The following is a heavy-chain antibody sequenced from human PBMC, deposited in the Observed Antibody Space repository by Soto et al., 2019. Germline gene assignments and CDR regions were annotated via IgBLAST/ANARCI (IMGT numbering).Heavy chain of an antibody. D-gene: IGHD3-10*01. V-gene: IGHV3-23*01. J-gene: IGHJ4*02. CDR3: AKRPEYYGRSFRHFDY. Sequence: GGSLRLSCAASGFAFSSYAMSWVRQAPGKGLEWVSTISGTGDSTYYADSVKGRFTISRDNSESTVFLQMSSLRAEDTAVYYCAKRPEYYGRSFRHFDYCGQGTLVTVSS. CDR1: GFAFSSYA. CDR2: ISGTGDST.